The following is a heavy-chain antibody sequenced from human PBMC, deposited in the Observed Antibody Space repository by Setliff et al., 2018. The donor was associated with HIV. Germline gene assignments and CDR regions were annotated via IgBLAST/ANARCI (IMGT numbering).Heavy chain of an antibody. D-gene: IGHD2-21*02. CDR3: ATLDHSGGNFLAY. CDR2: VIHSGST. Sequence: SETLSLTCPVYGGSFNGYYRSWIRQPPGKGLEWIGEVIHSGSTNYNPSLKSRVTISVDTSKNQFSLELSSATAADTAVYYCATLDHSGGNFLAYWGQGSLVTVSS. V-gene: IGHV4-34*12. J-gene: IGHJ4*02. CDR1: GGSFNGYY.